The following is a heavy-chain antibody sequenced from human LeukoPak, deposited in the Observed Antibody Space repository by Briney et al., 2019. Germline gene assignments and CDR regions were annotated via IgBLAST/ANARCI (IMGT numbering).Heavy chain of an antibody. Sequence: PGGSLRLSCAASGFTFSSYGMPWVRQAPGKGLEWVAVISYDGSNKYYADSVKGRFTISRDNSKNTLYLQMNSLRAEDTAVYYCAKDFYYYFVYWGQGTLVTVSS. J-gene: IGHJ4*02. CDR3: AKDFYYYFVY. CDR1: GFTFSSYG. D-gene: IGHD2/OR15-2a*01. V-gene: IGHV3-30*18. CDR2: ISYDGSNK.